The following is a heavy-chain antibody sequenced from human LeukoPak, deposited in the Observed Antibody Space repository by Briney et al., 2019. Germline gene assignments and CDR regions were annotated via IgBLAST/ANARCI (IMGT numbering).Heavy chain of an antibody. J-gene: IGHJ4*02. Sequence: PGGSLRLSCAASGFTFSSYAMNWGRQAPGKGLERVSAINSGGVNTYYADSVKGRFTISKDNSKNTLYLQMNSLRAEDTAVYYCAKDTTHSGSYGIDYWGQGTLVIVSS. CDR3: AKDTTHSGSYGIDY. V-gene: IGHV3-23*01. CDR2: INSGGVNT. CDR1: GFTFSSYA. D-gene: IGHD1-26*01.